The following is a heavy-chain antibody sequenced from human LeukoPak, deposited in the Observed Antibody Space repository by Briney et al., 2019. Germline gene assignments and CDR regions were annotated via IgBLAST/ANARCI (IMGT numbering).Heavy chain of an antibody. CDR3: AREGVTIFGVVTHLRAHTFDY. D-gene: IGHD3-3*01. J-gene: IGHJ4*02. CDR2: IIPIFGTA. Sequence: GSSVKVSCKASGGTCISYAISWVRQAPGQGLEWMGGIIPIFGTANYAQKFQGRVTITADESTSTAYMELSSLRSEDTAVYYCAREGVTIFGVVTHLRAHTFDYWGQGTLVTVSS. CDR1: GGTCISYA. V-gene: IGHV1-69*01.